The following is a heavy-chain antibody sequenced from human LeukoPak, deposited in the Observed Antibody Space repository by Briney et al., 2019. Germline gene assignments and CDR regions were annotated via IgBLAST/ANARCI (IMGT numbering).Heavy chain of an antibody. Sequence: GGSLRLSCATSGFTFTDYRMNWVRQAPGKGLEWISNIRTTAEGANYAYYADSVKGRVTISRDDAKNTLYLHMNSLRDDDTAVYYCATDQRYAFDYWGQGILVTVSS. J-gene: IGHJ4*02. D-gene: IGHD3-9*01. CDR1: GFTFTDYR. CDR3: ATDQRYAFDY. V-gene: IGHV3-48*02. CDR2: IRTTAEGANYA.